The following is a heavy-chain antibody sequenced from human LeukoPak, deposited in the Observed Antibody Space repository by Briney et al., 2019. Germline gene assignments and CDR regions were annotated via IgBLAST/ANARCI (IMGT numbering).Heavy chain of an antibody. CDR3: ATDSSGWYALNY. D-gene: IGHD6-19*01. CDR1: GYTPTELS. J-gene: IGHJ4*02. Sequence: ASVKVSCKVSGYTPTELSMHWVRQAPGKGLEWMGGFDPEDGETIYAQKFQGRVTMTEDTSTDTAYMELSSLRSEDTAVYYCATDSSGWYALNYWGQGTLVTVSS. V-gene: IGHV1-24*01. CDR2: FDPEDGET.